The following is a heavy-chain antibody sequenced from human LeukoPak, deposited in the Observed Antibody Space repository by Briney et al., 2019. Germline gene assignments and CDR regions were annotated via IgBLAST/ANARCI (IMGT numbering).Heavy chain of an antibody. CDR2: INPNSGGT. D-gene: IGHD3-10*01. V-gene: IGHV1-2*02. Sequence: ASVKVSCKASGYTFTGYYMHWVRQAPGQGLEWMGWINPNSGGTNYAQKFQGRVTMTRDTSISTAYMELSRLRSDDTAVYYCARDAARYYGSGISHFDYWGQGTLVTVSS. CDR3: ARDAARYYGSGISHFDY. CDR1: GYTFTGYY. J-gene: IGHJ4*02.